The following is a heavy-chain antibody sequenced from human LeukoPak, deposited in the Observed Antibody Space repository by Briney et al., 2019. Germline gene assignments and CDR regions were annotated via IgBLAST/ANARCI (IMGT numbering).Heavy chain of an antibody. V-gene: IGHV4-30-2*01. D-gene: IGHD1-7*01. J-gene: IGHJ5*02. Sequence: SQTLSLTCTVSGGSISSGGYYWSWIRQPPGKGLEWIGYIYHSGSTYYSPSLKSRVTISVDRSKNQFSLKLSSVTAADTAVYYCAREARNYIANWFDPWGQGTLVTVSS. CDR2: IYHSGST. CDR1: GGSISSGGYY. CDR3: AREARNYIANWFDP.